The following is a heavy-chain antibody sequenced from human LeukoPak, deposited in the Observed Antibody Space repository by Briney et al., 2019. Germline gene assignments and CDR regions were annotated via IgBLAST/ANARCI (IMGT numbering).Heavy chain of an antibody. V-gene: IGHV3-30*18. J-gene: IGHJ4*02. Sequence: PGRSLRLSCAASGFTFSSYGMHWVRQAPGKGLEWVAVISYDGSNKYYADSVKGRFTISRDNSKNTLYLQMNSLRAEDTAVYYCAKGGYSGSYYAHDYFDYWAREPWSPSPQ. CDR2: ISYDGSNK. CDR3: AKGGYSGSYYAHDYFDY. CDR1: GFTFSSYG. D-gene: IGHD1-26*01.